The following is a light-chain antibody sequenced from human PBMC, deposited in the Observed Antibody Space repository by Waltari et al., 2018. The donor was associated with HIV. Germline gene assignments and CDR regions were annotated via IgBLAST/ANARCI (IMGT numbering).Light chain of an antibody. CDR1: ALPKQY. J-gene: IGLJ3*02. CDR2: KDS. Sequence: SYELTQPPSVSVSPGQTARITCPGAALPKQYASWYQQKPGQAPGLVIYKDSERPSGIPERFSGSSSGTTVTLTISGVQAEDEADYYCQSAASSATYRVFGGGTKLTVL. CDR3: QSAASSATYRV. V-gene: IGLV3-25*03.